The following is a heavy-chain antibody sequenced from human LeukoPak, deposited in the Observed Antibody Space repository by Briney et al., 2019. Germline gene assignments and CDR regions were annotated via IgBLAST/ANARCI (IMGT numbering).Heavy chain of an antibody. CDR3: TGSITIFGVVIDY. Sequence: GGSLRLSCAASGFTFSGSAMHWVRQASGKGLEWVGRIRSKANSYATAYAASVKGRFTISRDDSKNTAYLQMNSLKTEDTAVYYCTGSITIFGVVIDYWGQGTLVTVSS. CDR2: IRSKANSYAT. D-gene: IGHD3-3*01. J-gene: IGHJ4*02. V-gene: IGHV3-73*01. CDR1: GFTFSGSA.